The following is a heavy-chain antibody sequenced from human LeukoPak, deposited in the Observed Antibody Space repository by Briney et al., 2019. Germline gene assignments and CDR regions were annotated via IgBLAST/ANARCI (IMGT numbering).Heavy chain of an antibody. CDR3: ARRIAVAGRYYFDY. V-gene: IGHV5-10-1*01. CDR2: IDLSDSYT. Sequence: GESLRISCKGSGFRFSNYWIYWVRQMPGKGLEWMGRIDLSDSYTKYSQSFQGHVTISADRSTSTAFLQWSSLKVSDTAMYYCARRIAVAGRYYFDYWGQGTLVTVSS. J-gene: IGHJ4*02. D-gene: IGHD6-19*01. CDR1: GFRFSNYW.